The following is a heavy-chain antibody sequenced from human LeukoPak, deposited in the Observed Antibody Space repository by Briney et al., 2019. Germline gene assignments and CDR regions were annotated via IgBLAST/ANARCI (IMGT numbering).Heavy chain of an antibody. CDR1: GGSISSYY. V-gene: IGHV4-59*08. Sequence: KASETLSLTCTVSGGSISSYYWSWIRQPPGKGLEWIGYIYYSGSTNYNPSLKSRVTISVDTSKNQFSLKLRSVTAADTAVYYCARTMVRGTYYFDDWGQGTLVTVSS. D-gene: IGHD3-10*01. CDR3: ARTMVRGTYYFDD. J-gene: IGHJ4*02. CDR2: IYYSGST.